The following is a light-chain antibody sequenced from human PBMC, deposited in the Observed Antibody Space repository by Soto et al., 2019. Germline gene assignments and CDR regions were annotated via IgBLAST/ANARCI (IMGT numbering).Light chain of an antibody. CDR2: LGS. V-gene: IGKV2-28*01. J-gene: IGKJ1*01. CDR3: MQALQTPWT. Sequence: DIVMTQSPLSLPVTPGESASISCRSSQSLLHRNGYNYLDWYLQKPGQSPQVLIYLGSNRASGVPDRFSGSGSGTDFTLNISRVEAEDVGVYYCMQALQTPWTFGQGTKVEIK. CDR1: QSLLHRNGYNY.